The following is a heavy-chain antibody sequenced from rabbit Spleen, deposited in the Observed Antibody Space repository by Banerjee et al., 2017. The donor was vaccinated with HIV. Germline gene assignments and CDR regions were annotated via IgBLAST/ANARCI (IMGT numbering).Heavy chain of an antibody. CDR3: ARHAAVVGYGSDL. CDR1: GIDFSSYYY. V-gene: IGHV1S45*01. D-gene: IGHD6-1*01. J-gene: IGHJ4*01. Sequence: QEQLVESGGGLVKPGGTLTLTCKASGIDFSSYYYMCWVRQAPGKGLEWIACIYANSSGSTWYASWAKGRFTISKTSSTTVTLQMTSLTAADTATYFCARHAAVVGYGSDLWGPGTLVTVS. CDR2: IYANSSGST.